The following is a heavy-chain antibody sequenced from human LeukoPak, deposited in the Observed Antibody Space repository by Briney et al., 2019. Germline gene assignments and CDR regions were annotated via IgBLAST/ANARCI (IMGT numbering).Heavy chain of an antibody. CDR3: ARALVRATMVWYFDL. V-gene: IGHV4-34*01. CDR2: ISHSGST. J-gene: IGHJ2*01. CDR1: GGSFSGYY. Sequence: SETLSLTCAVSGGSFSGYYWSWIRQPPGKGLEWIGEISHSGSTNYSPSLKSRVTISVDTSKNQFSLNLSSVTAADTAVCYCARALVRATMVWYFDLWGRGTLFTASS. D-gene: IGHD5-12*01.